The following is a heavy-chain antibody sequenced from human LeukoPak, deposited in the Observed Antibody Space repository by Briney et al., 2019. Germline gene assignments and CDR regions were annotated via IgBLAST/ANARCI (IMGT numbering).Heavy chain of an antibody. Sequence: PSETLSLTCAVYGGSFSAYYWSWIRQPPGKGLEWIGEISPSGGTNNYNPSLKSRVTISVDTSKNQFSLQLRSVTAADTAVYYCARDSPDCGSTTCYKDWFDPWGQGTLVTVSS. J-gene: IGHJ5*02. V-gene: IGHV4-34*01. CDR1: GGSFSAYY. D-gene: IGHD2-2*02. CDR2: ISPSGGT. CDR3: ARDSPDCGSTTCYKDWFDP.